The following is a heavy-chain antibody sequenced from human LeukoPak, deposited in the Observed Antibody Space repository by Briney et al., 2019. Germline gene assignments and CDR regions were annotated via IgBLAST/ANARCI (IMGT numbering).Heavy chain of an antibody. J-gene: IGHJ4*02. V-gene: IGHV1-2*02. CDR3: VRESRGILNYLDY. CDR2: INPDSGGP. Sequence: GASVKVSCKASGYTFTGCYVHWVRQAPGQGLEWMGWINPDSGGPNYAQKFQGRVTLTRDTSISTAYMELSRLRSDDTAVYYCVRESRGILNYLDYWGQETLAPSPQ. D-gene: IGHD6-13*01. CDR1: GYTFTGCY.